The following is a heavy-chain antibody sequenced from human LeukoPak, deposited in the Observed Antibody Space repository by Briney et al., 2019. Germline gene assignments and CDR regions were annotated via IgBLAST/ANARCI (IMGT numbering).Heavy chain of an antibody. CDR2: ISIGTSYI. D-gene: IGHD3-10*01. J-gene: IGHJ6*02. Sequence: GGSLRLSCAASGFTFSTYSMNWVRQAPGKGLEWVSSISIGTSYIYYADSVKGRFTISRDNAKNSLYLQMNSLRAEDTAVYYCARGGDGSGSPLYYYYYYGMDVWGQGTTVTVSS. CDR3: ARGGDGSGSPLYYYYYYGMDV. CDR1: GFTFSTYS. V-gene: IGHV3-21*01.